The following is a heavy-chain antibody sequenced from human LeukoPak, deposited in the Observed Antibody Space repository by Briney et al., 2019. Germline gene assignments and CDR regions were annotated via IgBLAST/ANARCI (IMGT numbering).Heavy chain of an antibody. CDR1: GFTFTTFW. D-gene: IGHD1-26*01. J-gene: IGHJ4*02. CDR2: INHDGSST. V-gene: IGHV3-74*01. Sequence: GGSLRLSCATSGFTFTTFWMHWVRQAPGKGLVWVSRINHDGSSTNYADSVKGRFTISRDNSKNTLYLQMNSLRAEDTAVYYCAGAGSGSYFGPDYWGQGTLVTVSS. CDR3: AGAGSGSYFGPDY.